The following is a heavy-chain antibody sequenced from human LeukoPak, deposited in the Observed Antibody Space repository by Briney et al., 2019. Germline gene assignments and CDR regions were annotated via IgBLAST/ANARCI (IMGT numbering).Heavy chain of an antibody. CDR1: GGSISSSSYY. CDR2: IYYSGST. J-gene: IGHJ3*02. CDR3: ARRITAVDLEVDAFDI. Sequence: SETLSLTCTVSGGSISSSSYYWGWIRPPPGKGLEWIGSIYYSGSTYYNPSLKSRVTISVDTSKNQFSLKLSSVTAADTAVYYCARRITAVDLEVDAFDIWGQGTMVTVSS. V-gene: IGHV4-39*01. D-gene: IGHD3-16*01.